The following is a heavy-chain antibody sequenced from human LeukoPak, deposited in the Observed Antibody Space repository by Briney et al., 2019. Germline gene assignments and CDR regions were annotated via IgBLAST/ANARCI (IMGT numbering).Heavy chain of an antibody. D-gene: IGHD2-21*02. V-gene: IGHV3-23*01. Sequence: GGSLRLSCAASGFTFSSYGMSWVRQAPGKGLEWVSAISGSGGSTYYADSVKGRFTISRDNSKNTLYLQMNSLRAEDTAVYYCARDRGDCYYDYWGQGTLVTVSS. CDR3: ARDRGDCYYDY. CDR2: ISGSGGST. CDR1: GFTFSSYG. J-gene: IGHJ4*02.